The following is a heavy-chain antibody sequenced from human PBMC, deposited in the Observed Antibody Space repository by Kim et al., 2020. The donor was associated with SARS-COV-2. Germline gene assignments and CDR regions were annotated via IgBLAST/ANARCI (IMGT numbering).Heavy chain of an antibody. Sequence: GGSLRLSCVASGFTFTSYAMNWVRQAPGKGLEWVSGISGGGGSTYYADSVKGRFTISRDSSKNMVYLQMNSLRAEDTAVYYCAKELRLNMETSGGDFFDYSGRGTLVTVSP. CDR2: ISGGGGST. J-gene: IGHJ4*02. CDR1: GFTFTSYA. CDR3: AKELRLNMETSGGDFFDY. D-gene: IGHD2-21*01. V-gene: IGHV3-23*01.